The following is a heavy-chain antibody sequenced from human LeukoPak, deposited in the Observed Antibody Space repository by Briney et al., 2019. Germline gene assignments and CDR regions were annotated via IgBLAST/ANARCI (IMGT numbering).Heavy chain of an antibody. V-gene: IGHV3-30*02. CDR3: AKGLERESRLDS. D-gene: IGHD1-1*01. CDR2: IRYDGSNK. Sequence: GGSLRLSCAASGFTFSNYGMHWVRQAPGKGLEWVAFIRYDGSNKYYADSVKGRFTISRGNSKNTLYLQMNSLRAEDTALYYCAKGLERESRLDSWGQGTLVTVSS. J-gene: IGHJ4*02. CDR1: GFTFSNYG.